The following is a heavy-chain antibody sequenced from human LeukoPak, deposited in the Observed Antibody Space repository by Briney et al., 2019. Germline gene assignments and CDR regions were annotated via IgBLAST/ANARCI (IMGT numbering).Heavy chain of an antibody. V-gene: IGHV3-23*01. CDR1: GFTFSNYA. Sequence: PGGALRLACAVSGFTFSNYAMSWGRQAPGKGLEWVSTISTSGVPIDYADSVKGRFAISRDNSRNTLYLQMNSLRGEDAARYYCAKDGRGNYVAWLDPWGQGTLVTVSS. CDR2: ISTSGVPI. CDR3: AKDGRGNYVAWLDP. J-gene: IGHJ5*02. D-gene: IGHD1-7*01.